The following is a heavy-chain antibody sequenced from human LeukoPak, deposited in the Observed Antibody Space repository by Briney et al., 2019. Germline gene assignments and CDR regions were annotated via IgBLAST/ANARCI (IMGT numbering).Heavy chain of an antibody. D-gene: IGHD3-3*01. V-gene: IGHV3-49*03. CDR2: IRSKAYGGTT. CDR1: GFTFGDYA. J-gene: IGHJ6*03. Sequence: GGSLRLSCTASGFTFGDYAMSWFRQAPGKGLERVGFIRSKAYGGTTEYAASVKGRFTISRDDSKSIAYLQMNSLKTEDTAVYYCTRDKDYDFWSGYYTYYYYYMDVWGKGTTVTVSS. CDR3: TRDKDYDFWSGYYTYYYYYMDV.